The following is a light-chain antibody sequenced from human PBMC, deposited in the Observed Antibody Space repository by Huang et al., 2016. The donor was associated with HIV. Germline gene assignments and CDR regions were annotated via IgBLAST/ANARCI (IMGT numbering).Light chain of an antibody. CDR3: QQRSAWPLT. Sequence: EIVLTQSPATLSLSPGERATLSCRASQSVDSYLAWYQKKPGQAPRLLIYAASNRATGIPARFSGSGSGTDFTLTISNLQSEDFAVYYCQQRSAWPLTFGGGTKVEI. CDR1: QSVDSY. CDR2: AAS. V-gene: IGKV3-11*01. J-gene: IGKJ4*01.